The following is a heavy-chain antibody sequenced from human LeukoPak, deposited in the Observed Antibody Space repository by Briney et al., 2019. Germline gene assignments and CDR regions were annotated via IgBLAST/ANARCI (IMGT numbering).Heavy chain of an antibody. V-gene: IGHV3-30*04. CDR2: ISYDGSNK. J-gene: IGHJ4*02. CDR1: GFTFSSYA. D-gene: IGHD6-19*01. Sequence: GGSLRLSCAASGFTFSSYAMHWVRQAPGKGLEWVAVISYDGSNKYYADSVTGRFTISRDNSKNTLYLQMNSLRAEDTAVYYCARGGAGPFDYWGQGTLVTVSS. CDR3: ARGGAGPFDY.